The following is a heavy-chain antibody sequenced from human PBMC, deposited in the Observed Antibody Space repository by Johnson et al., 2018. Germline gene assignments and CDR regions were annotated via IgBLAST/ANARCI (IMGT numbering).Heavy chain of an antibody. J-gene: IGHJ3*02. V-gene: IGHV3-53*01. CDR3: AREDDAFDI. CDR2: IYSGGST. Sequence: VQLVQSGGGLIQPGGSLRLSCAASGFTVSSDYISWVRQAPGKGLAWVSVIYSGGSTYFAASVKGRFTISRDNSKNTLYLQMNSLRADDTAVYYCAREDDAFDIWGQGTMVTVSS. CDR1: GFTVSSDY.